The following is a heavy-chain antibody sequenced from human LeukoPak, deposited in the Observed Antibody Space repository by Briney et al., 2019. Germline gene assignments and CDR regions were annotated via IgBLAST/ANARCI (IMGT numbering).Heavy chain of an antibody. Sequence: GGSLRLSCAASGFTVSSNYMSWVRQAPGKGLEWVSAISGSGGSTYYADSVKGRFTISRDNSKNTLYLQMNSLRAEDTAVYYCARYCSSTSCYSPYAFDIWGQGTMVTVSS. CDR1: GFTVSSNY. D-gene: IGHD2-2*01. J-gene: IGHJ3*02. CDR2: ISGSGGST. V-gene: IGHV3-23*01. CDR3: ARYCSSTSCYSPYAFDI.